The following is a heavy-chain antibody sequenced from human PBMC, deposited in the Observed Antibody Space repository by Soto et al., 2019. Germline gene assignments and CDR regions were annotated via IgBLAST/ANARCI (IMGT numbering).Heavy chain of an antibody. CDR1: GGSISSGGYY. J-gene: IGHJ6*04. Sequence: PSETLSLTCTVSGGSISSGGYYWSWIRQHPGKGLEWIGYIYYSGSTYYNPSLKSRVTISVDTSKNQFSLKLSSVTAADTAVYYCGREPYSRGVICYPGINYSYKTMYVWGKGTTVTVSP. CDR3: GREPYSRGVICYPGINYSYKTMYV. D-gene: IGHD2-15*01. CDR2: IYYSGST. V-gene: IGHV4-31*03.